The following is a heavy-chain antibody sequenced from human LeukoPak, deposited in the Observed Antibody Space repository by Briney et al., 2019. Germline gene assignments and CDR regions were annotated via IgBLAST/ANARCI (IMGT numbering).Heavy chain of an antibody. CDR1: GFTFSSYG. J-gene: IGHJ4*02. V-gene: IGHV3-23*01. CDR2: TSGSGGST. CDR3: AKNGGSQCYSHLDY. D-gene: IGHD2-15*01. Sequence: GGSLRLSCAASGFTFSSYGMSWVRQAPGKGLEWISGTSGSGGSTYYANSVKGRFTISRDNSKNPLYLEMNSLRAEDTAVYYCAKNGGSQCYSHLDYWGRGSLVTVSS.